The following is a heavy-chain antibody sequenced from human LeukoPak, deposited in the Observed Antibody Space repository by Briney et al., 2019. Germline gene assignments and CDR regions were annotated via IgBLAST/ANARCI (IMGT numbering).Heavy chain of an antibody. V-gene: IGHV3-23*01. CDR3: ANDLPGKVWFDS. D-gene: IGHD1-14*01. CDR2: ISGSGTST. Sequence: GGSLRLSCAASGFTFSNYWMSWVRQAPGKGLEWVSSISGSGTSTYYADSVKGRFTISRDNSKNTVYLQMNSLRVEDTAVYYCANDLPGKVWFDSWGQGTLVIVSS. CDR1: GFTFSNYW. J-gene: IGHJ5*01.